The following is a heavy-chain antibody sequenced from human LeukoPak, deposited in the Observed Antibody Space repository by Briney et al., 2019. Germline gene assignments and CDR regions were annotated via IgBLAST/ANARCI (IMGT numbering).Heavy chain of an antibody. V-gene: IGHV4-4*07. CDR2: IYTSGST. D-gene: IGHD5-12*01. Sequence: SETLSLTCTVSGGSISSYYWSWIRQPAGKGLEWIGRIYTSGSTNYNPSLKSRVTISVDTSKNQFALKLSSVTAADTAVYYCAGAGWLRAPFDYWGQGTLVTVSS. CDR1: GGSISSYY. CDR3: AGAGWLRAPFDY. J-gene: IGHJ4*02.